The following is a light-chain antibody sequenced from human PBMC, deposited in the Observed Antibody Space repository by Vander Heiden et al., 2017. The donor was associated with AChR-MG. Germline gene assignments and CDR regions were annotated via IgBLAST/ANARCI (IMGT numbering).Light chain of an antibody. V-gene: IGLV2-8*01. CDR1: SSDIGSYNY. J-gene: IGLJ3*02. CDR3: SSYAVSNNLL. CDR2: EVS. Sequence: QSALSQTPSASGSAGQSVTISCTGSSSDIGSYNYVSWYQQDPGKAPKLMMYEVSRRPSGVPDRFSGSKSGNTASLTVSGLQAEDEADYYCSSYAVSNNLLFGGGTKLTVL.